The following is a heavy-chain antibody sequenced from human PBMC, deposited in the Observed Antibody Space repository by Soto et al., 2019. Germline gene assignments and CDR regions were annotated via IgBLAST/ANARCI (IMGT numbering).Heavy chain of an antibody. J-gene: IGHJ4*02. CDR3: ARSTRGYYRLDY. D-gene: IGHD3-22*01. CDR2: IYYSGST. V-gene: IGHV4-31*03. CDR1: GGSISSGGYY. Sequence: SETLSLTCTVSGGSISSGGYYWSWIRQHPGKGLEWIGYIYYSGSTYYNPSLKSRVTISVDTSKNQFSLKLSSVTAADTAVYYCARSTRGYYRLDYWGQGTLVTVSS.